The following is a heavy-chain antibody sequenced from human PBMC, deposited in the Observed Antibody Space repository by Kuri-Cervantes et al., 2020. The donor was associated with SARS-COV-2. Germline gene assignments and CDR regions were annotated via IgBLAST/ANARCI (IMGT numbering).Heavy chain of an antibody. CDR1: GFTFSSYA. CDR3: ARDLRSYYDFWSGYYFSYYGMDV. Sequence: GESLKIFCSASGFTFSSYAMHWVRQAPGKGLEWVSAISGSGGSTYYADSVKGRFTISRDNAKNSLYLQMNSLRAEDTAVYYCARDLRSYYDFWSGYYFSYYGMDVWGQGTTVTVSS. V-gene: IGHV3-23*01. D-gene: IGHD3-3*01. J-gene: IGHJ6*02. CDR2: ISGSGGST.